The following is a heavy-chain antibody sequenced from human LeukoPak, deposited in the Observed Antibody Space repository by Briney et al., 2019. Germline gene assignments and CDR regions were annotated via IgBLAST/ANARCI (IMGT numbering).Heavy chain of an antibody. J-gene: IGHJ3*02. CDR3: ARVAVHYDILTGYYPVSGAFDI. CDR2: IYHSGST. D-gene: IGHD3-9*01. Sequence: PSETLSLTCAVSGGSISSGGYSWSWIRQPPGKGLEWIGYIYHSGSTYYNPSLKSRVTISVDRSKNQFSLKLSSVTAADTAVYYCARVAVHYDILTGYYPVSGAFDIWGQGTMVTVSS. CDR1: GGSISSGGYS. V-gene: IGHV4-30-2*01.